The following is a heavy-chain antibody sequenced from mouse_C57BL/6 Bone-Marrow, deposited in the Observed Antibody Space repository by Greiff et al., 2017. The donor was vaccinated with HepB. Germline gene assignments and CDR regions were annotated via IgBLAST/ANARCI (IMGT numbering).Heavy chain of an antibody. D-gene: IGHD4-1*01. J-gene: IGHJ3*01. CDR3: ANLNWPWFAY. V-gene: IGHV5-6*01. CDR1: GFTFSSYG. Sequence: EVQLQESGGDLVKPGGSLKLSCAASGFTFSSYGMSWVRQTPDKRLEWVATISSGGSYTYYPDSVKGRFTISRDNAKNTLYLQMSSLKSEDTAMYYCANLNWPWFAYWGQGTLVTVSA. CDR2: ISSGGSYT.